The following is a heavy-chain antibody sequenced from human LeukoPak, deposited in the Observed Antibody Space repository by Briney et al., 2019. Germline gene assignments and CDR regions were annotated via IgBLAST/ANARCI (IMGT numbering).Heavy chain of an antibody. CDR3: ARGKYCSSTSCYFMDYWFDP. V-gene: IGHV3-23*01. CDR1: GFTFSSYA. D-gene: IGHD2-2*01. Sequence: GGSLRLSCAASGFTFSSYAMIWVRQAPGKGLEWVSTISGIGSSTFYADFVKGRFTIARDNSKNTLYLQMNSPRAEDTAIYYCARGKYCSSTSCYFMDYWFDPWGQGTLVTVSS. CDR2: ISGIGSST. J-gene: IGHJ5*02.